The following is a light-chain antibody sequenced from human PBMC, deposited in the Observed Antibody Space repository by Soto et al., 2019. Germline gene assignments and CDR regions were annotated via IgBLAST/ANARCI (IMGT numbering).Light chain of an antibody. CDR1: NSDIGAYDY. V-gene: IGLV2-14*01. Sequence: QSVLTQPASVSGSPGQSITISCTGSNSDIGAYDYVSWYQQHPGKPPTLLIYEVTFRPPGVPNRFSGSKSGNTATLTISGLLTEDEADYYCGSYASATLIFGGGTKVTVL. J-gene: IGLJ2*01. CDR2: EVT. CDR3: GSYASATLI.